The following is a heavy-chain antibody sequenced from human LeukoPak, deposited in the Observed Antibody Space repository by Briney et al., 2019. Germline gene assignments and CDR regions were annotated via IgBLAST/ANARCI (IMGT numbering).Heavy chain of an antibody. Sequence: GGSLRLSCAASGFTFSSYAMTWVRQAPDKGLEWVSAISGSDGSTYYADSVKGRLTISRDDSQNTLYLQMNSLSAEDTAVYYCAKVETSGGANCYALDYWGQGTLVTVSS. CDR1: GFTFSSYA. J-gene: IGHJ4*02. V-gene: IGHV3-23*01. D-gene: IGHD2-2*01. CDR3: AKVETSGGANCYALDY. CDR2: ISGSDGST.